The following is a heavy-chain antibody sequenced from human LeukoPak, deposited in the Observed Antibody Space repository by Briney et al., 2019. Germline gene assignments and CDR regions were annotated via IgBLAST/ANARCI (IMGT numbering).Heavy chain of an antibody. CDR1: GGSCSGYY. CDR3: AREAGDY. J-gene: IGHJ4*02. Sequence: PSETLSLTCAVYGGSCSGYYWSWIRQPPGKGLEWIGSIYYSGSTYYNPSLKSRVTISVDTSKNRFSLKLSSVTAADTAVYYCAREAGDYWGQGTLVTVSS. CDR2: IYYSGST. V-gene: IGHV4-34*01.